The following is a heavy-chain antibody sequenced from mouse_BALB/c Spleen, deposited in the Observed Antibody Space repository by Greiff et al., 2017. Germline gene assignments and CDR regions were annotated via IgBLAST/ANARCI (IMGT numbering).Heavy chain of an antibody. CDR1: GFTFSSFG. CDR2: ISSGSSTI. D-gene: IGHD1-1*01. V-gene: IGHV5-17*02. CDR3: AREEDYYGSSYGFAY. J-gene: IGHJ3*01. Sequence: EVNLVESGGGLVQPGGSRKLSCAASGFTFSSFGMHWVRQAPEKGLEWVAYISSGSSTIYYADTVKGRFTISRDNPKNTLFLQMTSLRSEDTAMYYCAREEDYYGSSYGFAYWGQGTLVTVSA.